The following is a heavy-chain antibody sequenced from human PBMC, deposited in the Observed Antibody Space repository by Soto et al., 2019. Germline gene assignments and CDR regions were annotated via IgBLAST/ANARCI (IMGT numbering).Heavy chain of an antibody. V-gene: IGHV4-30-2*01. J-gene: IGHJ4*02. Sequence: PSETLSLTCAVSGGSISSGGYSWSWIRQPPGKGLEWIGYIYHSGSTYYNPSLKSRVTISVDRSRNQFSLKLSSVTAADTAVYYCAREFSNSPEAFDSWGQGSLVTVSS. D-gene: IGHD1-1*01. CDR3: AREFSNSPEAFDS. CDR1: GGSISSGGYS. CDR2: IYHSGST.